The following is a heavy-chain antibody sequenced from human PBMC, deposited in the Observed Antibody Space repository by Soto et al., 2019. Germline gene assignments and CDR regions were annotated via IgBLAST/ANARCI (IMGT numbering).Heavy chain of an antibody. CDR3: ARDASLRYFDWLLSFDY. V-gene: IGHV4-39*07. D-gene: IGHD3-9*01. CDR2: IDYSGST. Sequence: PSETLSLTCTVSYGSISVSNVFWGWVRQPPGKGLEWIGNIDYSGSTYYNPSLKSRVTISVDTSKNQFSLKLSSVTAADTAVYYCARDASLRYFDWLLSFDYWGQGTLVTVSS. J-gene: IGHJ4*02. CDR1: YGSISVSNVF.